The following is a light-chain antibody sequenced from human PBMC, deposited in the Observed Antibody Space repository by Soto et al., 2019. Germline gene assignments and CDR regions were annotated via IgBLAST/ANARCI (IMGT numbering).Light chain of an antibody. CDR3: AAWDDSTNGYV. CDR1: SSNIGSNT. V-gene: IGLV1-44*01. CDR2: SNN. J-gene: IGLJ1*01. Sequence: QSVLTQPPSASGTPGQRVTISCSGSSSNIGSNTVNWYQQLPGTAPKILIYSNNQRPSGVPDRFSGSKSGTSASLAISGLQYEDEADYYCAAWDDSTNGYVLGNGTKVTVL.